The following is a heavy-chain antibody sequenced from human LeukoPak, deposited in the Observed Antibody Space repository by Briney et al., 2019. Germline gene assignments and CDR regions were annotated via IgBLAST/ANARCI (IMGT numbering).Heavy chain of an antibody. J-gene: IGHJ4*02. CDR1: GGSISSSSYY. CDR3: ARRVGATPPHY. V-gene: IGHV4-39*01. D-gene: IGHD1-26*01. Sequence: SETLSLTCTVSGGSISSSSYYWGWIRQPPGKGLEWIGSIYYSGSTYYNPSLKSRGTISVDTSKNQFSLKLSSVTAADTAVYYCARRVGATPPHYWGQGTLVTVSS. CDR2: IYYSGST.